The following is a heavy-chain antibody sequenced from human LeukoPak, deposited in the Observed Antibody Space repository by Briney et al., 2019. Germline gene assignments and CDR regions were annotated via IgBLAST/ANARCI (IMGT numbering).Heavy chain of an antibody. CDR1: ADSINNYY. CDR2: IYNSGST. V-gene: IGHV4-59*05. Sequence: SETLSLTCSVFADSINNYYWTWIRQPPGKGLEWIGRIYNSGSTYYNPSLKGRVSISVDTPKNQISLTLSSVTAADTAVYYCVRDLDDSSGYHPEFVQHWGQGTLVTVSS. CDR3: VRDLDDSSGYHPEFVQH. D-gene: IGHD3-22*01. J-gene: IGHJ1*01.